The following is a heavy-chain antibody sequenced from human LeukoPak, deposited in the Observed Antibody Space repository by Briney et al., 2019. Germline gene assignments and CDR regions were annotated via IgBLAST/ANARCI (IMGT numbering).Heavy chain of an antibody. Sequence: SETLSLTCTVSGGSISSYYWSWIRQPPGKGLEWIGYIYYSGSTNYNPSLKSRATISVDTSKNQFSLKLSSVTAADTAVYYCARSNYYGSGSYPYYFDYWGQGTLVTVSS. CDR3: ARSNYYGSGSYPYYFDY. D-gene: IGHD3-10*01. J-gene: IGHJ4*02. CDR2: IYYSGST. CDR1: GGSISSYY. V-gene: IGHV4-59*08.